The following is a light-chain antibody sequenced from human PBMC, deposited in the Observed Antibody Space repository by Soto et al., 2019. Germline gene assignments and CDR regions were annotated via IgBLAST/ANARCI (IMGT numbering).Light chain of an antibody. Sequence: DIQMTQSPSTLSASVGDRVTITCRASQSISSWLAWYQQKPGKAPKLLIYKASSLESGVPSRFSGSGSGTEFTLTISSLQPDDIATYYCQQYNSYKTFGGGTKVDIK. CDR2: KAS. CDR3: QQYNSYKT. CDR1: QSISSW. J-gene: IGKJ4*01. V-gene: IGKV1-5*03.